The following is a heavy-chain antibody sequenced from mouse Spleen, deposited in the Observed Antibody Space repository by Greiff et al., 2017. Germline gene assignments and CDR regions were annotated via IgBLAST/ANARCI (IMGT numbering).Heavy chain of an antibody. V-gene: IGHV1-59*01. CDR3: ARSTMVTTSRYFDV. CDR2: IDPSDSYT. Sequence: QVQLQQPGAELVRPGTSVKLSCKASGYTFTSYWMHWVKQRPGQGLEWIGVIDPSDSYTNYNQKFKGKATLTVDTSSSTAYMQLSSLTSEDSAVYYCARSTMVTTSRYFDVWGTGTTVTVSS. J-gene: IGHJ1*03. CDR1: GYTFTSYW. D-gene: IGHD2-2*01.